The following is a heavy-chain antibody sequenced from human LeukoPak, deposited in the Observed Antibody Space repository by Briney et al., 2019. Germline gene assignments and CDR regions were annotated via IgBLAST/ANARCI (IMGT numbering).Heavy chain of an antibody. Sequence: GGSLRLSCAASGFTFSSYEMNWVRQAPGKGLEWVSYISSSGSTIYYADPVKGRFTISRDNAKNSLYLQMNSLRAEDTAVYYCAELGITRIGGVWGKGTTVTISS. J-gene: IGHJ6*04. CDR1: GFTFSSYE. CDR2: ISSSGSTI. V-gene: IGHV3-48*03. D-gene: IGHD3-10*02. CDR3: AELGITRIGGV.